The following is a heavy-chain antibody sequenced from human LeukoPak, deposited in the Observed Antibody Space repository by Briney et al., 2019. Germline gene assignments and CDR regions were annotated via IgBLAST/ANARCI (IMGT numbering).Heavy chain of an antibody. Sequence: GESLKISCKGSGYSFSSYWISWVRQLPGKGLEWMGKIDPRDSYTKYSPSFQGHVTISADKSTTTAFLQWNSLEASDTAMYYCARHDESSPCFDYWGQGTLVTVSS. CDR2: IDPRDSYT. D-gene: IGHD6-13*01. CDR1: GYSFSSYW. CDR3: ARHDESSPCFDY. J-gene: IGHJ4*02. V-gene: IGHV5-10-1*01.